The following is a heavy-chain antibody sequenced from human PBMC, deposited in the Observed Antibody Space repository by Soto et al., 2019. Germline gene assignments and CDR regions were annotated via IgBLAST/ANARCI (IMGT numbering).Heavy chain of an antibody. D-gene: IGHD4-17*01. Sequence: QVHLVESGGGVVQPGRSLRLSCAASGFIFSSYGMHWVRQAPGKGLEWVAAIAYDGGSEYYADSVKGRFTISRDNSKNTLSLQMNSLKTKDTAVYRCAKDIAASAFDDYGDPRVGWFADDWGQGTLVTFSS. CDR3: AKDIAASAFDDYGDPRVGWFADD. CDR1: GFIFSSYG. CDR2: IAYDGGSE. J-gene: IGHJ4*02. V-gene: IGHV3-30*18.